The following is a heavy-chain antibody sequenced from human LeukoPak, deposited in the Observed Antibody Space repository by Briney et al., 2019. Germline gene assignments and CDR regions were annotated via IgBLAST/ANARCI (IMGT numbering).Heavy chain of an antibody. D-gene: IGHD6-13*01. CDR2: IIPIFGTA. V-gene: IGHV1-69*13. J-gene: IGHJ3*02. Sequence: SVKVSCKASGYTFTSYGISWVRQAPGQGLEWMGGIIPIFGTANYAQKFQGRVTITADESTSTAYMELSSLRSEDTAVYYCARDLGQQLANAFDIWGQGTMVIVSS. CDR3: ARDLGQQLANAFDI. CDR1: GYTFTSYG.